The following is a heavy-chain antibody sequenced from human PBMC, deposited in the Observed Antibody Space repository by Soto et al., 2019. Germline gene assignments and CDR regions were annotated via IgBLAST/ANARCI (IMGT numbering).Heavy chain of an antibody. V-gene: IGHV3-23*01. CDR3: AKDMILSGYAQRATFDY. J-gene: IGHJ4*02. Sequence: GGSLRLSCAASGFTFSSYAMSWVRQAPGKGLEWVSAISGSGGSTYYADSVKGRFTISRDNSKNTLYLQMNSLRAEDTAVYYCAKDMILSGYAQRATFDYWGQGTLVTVSS. CDR2: ISGSGGST. CDR1: GFTFSSYA. D-gene: IGHD5-12*01.